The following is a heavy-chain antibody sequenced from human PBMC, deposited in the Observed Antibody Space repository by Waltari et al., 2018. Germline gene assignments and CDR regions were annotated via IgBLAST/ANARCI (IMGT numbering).Heavy chain of an antibody. J-gene: IGHJ4*02. V-gene: IGHV3-49*03. CDR2: IRSKAYGGTT. D-gene: IGHD6-19*01. CDR1: GFTFGYYA. CDR3: TSSGWYKSYFDY. Sequence: EVQLVESGGGLVQPGRSLRLSCTASGFTFGYYAMSWFRQAPGKGLEWVGFIRSKAYGGTTEYAASVKGRFTISRDDSKSIAYLQMNSLKTEDTAVYYCTSSGWYKSYFDYWGQGTLVTVSS.